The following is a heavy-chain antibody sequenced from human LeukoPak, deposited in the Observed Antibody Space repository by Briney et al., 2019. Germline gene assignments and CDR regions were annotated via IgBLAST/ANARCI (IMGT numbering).Heavy chain of an antibody. CDR3: TTRITMVRGVIIHDY. J-gene: IGHJ4*02. D-gene: IGHD3-10*01. CDR2: IRSKAYGGTT. V-gene: IGHV3-49*03. CDR1: GFTFGDYA. Sequence: GGSLRLSCTASGFTFGDYAMSWFRQAPGKGLEWVGFIRSKAYGGTTEYAASVKGRFTISRDDSKSIAYPQMNSLKTEDTAVYYCTTRITMVRGVIIHDYWGQGTLVTVSS.